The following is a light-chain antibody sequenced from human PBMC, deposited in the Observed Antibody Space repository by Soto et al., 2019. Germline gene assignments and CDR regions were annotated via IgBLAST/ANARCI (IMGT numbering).Light chain of an antibody. CDR2: TTN. V-gene: IGLV8-61*01. Sequence: QAVVTQEPSLSVSPGGTVTLTCGLNSGSVSANYYPSWCQQTPGQAPRTLIYTTNTRSSGVPDRFSGSILGNRAALTITGAQADDESDYYCMLYMGGGVWVFGGGTQLTVL. J-gene: IGLJ3*02. CDR3: MLYMGGGVWV. CDR1: SGSVSANYY.